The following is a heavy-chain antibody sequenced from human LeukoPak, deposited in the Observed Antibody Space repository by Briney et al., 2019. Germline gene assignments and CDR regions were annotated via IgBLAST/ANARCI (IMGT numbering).Heavy chain of an antibody. D-gene: IGHD1-1*01. J-gene: IGHJ4*02. CDR1: GYSFTYYW. CDR3: ARQDGNSKYYFDY. CDR2: IYPGDSDT. Sequence: GESLKISCKGSGYSFTYYWIGWVRQMPGKGLEWMGIIYPGDSDTRYRPSFQGQVTISVDKSISTAYLQWSSLKASGTAVYYCARQDGNSKYYFDYWGQGTLVTVSS. V-gene: IGHV5-51*01.